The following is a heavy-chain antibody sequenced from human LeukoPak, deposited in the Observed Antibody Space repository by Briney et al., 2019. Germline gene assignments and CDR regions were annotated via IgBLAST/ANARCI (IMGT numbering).Heavy chain of an antibody. D-gene: IGHD1-7*01. V-gene: IGHV1-8*01. CDR1: GYTFTSYD. Sequence: WASVKVSCKDSGYTFTSYDINWVRQATGQGLEWMGWMNPNSGNTGNAQKFQGRVTMTRNTSISTAYMELSSLKSEDTAVYYCARVDWNYELDYWGQGTLVTVSS. J-gene: IGHJ4*02. CDR3: ARVDWNYELDY. CDR2: MNPNSGNT.